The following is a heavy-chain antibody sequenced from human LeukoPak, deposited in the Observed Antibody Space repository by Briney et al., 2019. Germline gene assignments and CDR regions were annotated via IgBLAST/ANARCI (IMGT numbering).Heavy chain of an antibody. J-gene: IGHJ4*02. CDR1: GGTFSSYA. CDR3: AREYSNGWFFDY. V-gene: IGHV1-69*01. D-gene: IGHD6-19*01. CDR2: IIPIFGTA. Sequence: VASVTVSCTASGGTFSSYAISWVRQAPGQGLEWMGGIIPIFGTANYAQKFQGRVTITADESTSTAYMELSSLRSDDTAVYYCAREYSNGWFFDYWGQGTLVTVSS.